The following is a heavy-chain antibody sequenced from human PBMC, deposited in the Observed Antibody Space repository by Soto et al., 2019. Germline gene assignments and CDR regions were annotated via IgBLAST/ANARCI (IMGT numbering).Heavy chain of an antibody. Sequence: QVQLVESEGSLVKPGGSLSVACAASGFTFSTYYMIWIRQAPGKGLEWVSYITTSGTTLNDADSLRGRFTISRDNAKNSLYVQMNSLRAEDTAVYDCARGGRDYMDVWGKGATVTVSS. CDR1: GFTFSTYY. J-gene: IGHJ6*03. CDR3: ARGGRDYMDV. V-gene: IGHV3-11*01. CDR2: ITTSGTTL.